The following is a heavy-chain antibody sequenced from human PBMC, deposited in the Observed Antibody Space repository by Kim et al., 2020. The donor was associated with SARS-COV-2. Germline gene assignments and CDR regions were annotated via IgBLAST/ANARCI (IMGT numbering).Heavy chain of an antibody. J-gene: IGHJ6*02. CDR2: ISGSGGST. CDR1: GFTFSSYA. D-gene: IGHD2-15*01. Sequence: GGSLRLSCAASGFTFSSYAMSWVRQAPGKGLEWVSAISGSGGSTYYADSVKGRFTISRDNSKNTLYLQMNSLRAEDTAVYYCAKVKTPDAPLYCSGGSCYSGVYYYYGMDVWGQGTTVTVSS. CDR3: AKVKTPDAPLYCSGGSCYSGVYYYYGMDV. V-gene: IGHV3-23*01.